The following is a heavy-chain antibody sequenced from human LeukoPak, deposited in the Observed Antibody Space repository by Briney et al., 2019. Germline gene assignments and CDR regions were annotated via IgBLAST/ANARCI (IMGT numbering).Heavy chain of an antibody. Sequence: ASVKVSCKASGYTFTSYAMNWVRQAPGQGLEWMGWINTNTGNPTYAQGFTGRFVFSLDTSVSTAYLQISSLKAEDTAVYYCARDFGTLRPYYYDILTGYPYYYYGMDVWGQGTTVTVSS. CDR3: ARDFGTLRPYYYDILTGYPYYYYGMDV. D-gene: IGHD3-9*01. CDR1: GYTFTSYA. J-gene: IGHJ6*02. V-gene: IGHV7-4-1*02. CDR2: INTNTGNP.